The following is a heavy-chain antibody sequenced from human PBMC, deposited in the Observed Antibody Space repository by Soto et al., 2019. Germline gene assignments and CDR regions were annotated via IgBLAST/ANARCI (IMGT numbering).Heavy chain of an antibody. Sequence: LRLSCVASGFNLSHPWMTWVRQAAGKGLEWVGRIKSKTDGGTADYAAPVKGRATISRDDSKNTVYLQMNSLKTEDTAVYYCTTGIYYDILTGYHNVAYWGQGALVTVS. J-gene: IGHJ4*02. D-gene: IGHD3-9*01. CDR3: TTGIYYDILTGYHNVAY. CDR2: IKSKTDGGTA. V-gene: IGHV3-15*01. CDR1: GFNLSHPW.